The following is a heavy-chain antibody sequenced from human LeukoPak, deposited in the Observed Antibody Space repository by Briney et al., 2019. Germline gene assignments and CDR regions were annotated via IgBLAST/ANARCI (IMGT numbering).Heavy chain of an antibody. V-gene: IGHV1-8*01. D-gene: IGHD5-12*01. J-gene: IGHJ4*02. CDR3: ARLGCEYGNSGSDFDY. CDR2: MNPNSGNT. Sequence: ASVKVSCKASGYTFTSYDINWVRQATGQGLEWMGWMNPNSGNTGYAQKFQGRVTMTRNTSISTAYMELSSLRSEDTAVYYCARLGCEYGNSGSDFDYWGQGTLVTVSS. CDR1: GYTFTSYD.